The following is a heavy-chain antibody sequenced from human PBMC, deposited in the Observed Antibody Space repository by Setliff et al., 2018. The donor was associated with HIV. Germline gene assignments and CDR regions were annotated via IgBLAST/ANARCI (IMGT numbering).Heavy chain of an antibody. Sequence: PGESLKISCVASGFTFSSYAMTWVRQAPGKGLEWVAIISYDETNQYYADSVKGRFTISRDNSKNTLYLQMNSLRAEDTAVYYCARAGEYRFDYWGQGTLVTVSS. CDR2: ISYDETNQ. D-gene: IGHD2-2*01. J-gene: IGHJ4*02. CDR3: ARAGEYRFDY. CDR1: GFTFSSYA. V-gene: IGHV3-30*04.